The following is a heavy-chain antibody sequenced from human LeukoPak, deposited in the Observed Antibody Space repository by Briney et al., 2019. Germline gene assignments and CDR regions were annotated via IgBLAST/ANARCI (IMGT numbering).Heavy chain of an antibody. V-gene: IGHV3-21*01. CDR2: ISSSGSYI. Sequence: GGSLRLSCAASRFTFSSYSMNWVRQAPGKGLEWVSSISSSGSYIYYADSVKGRFTISRDNADNSLYLQMNSLRGEDTAVYYCARHVVAVGFDYWGQGTLVTVSS. J-gene: IGHJ4*02. CDR1: RFTFSSYS. CDR3: ARHVVAVGFDY. D-gene: IGHD3-22*01.